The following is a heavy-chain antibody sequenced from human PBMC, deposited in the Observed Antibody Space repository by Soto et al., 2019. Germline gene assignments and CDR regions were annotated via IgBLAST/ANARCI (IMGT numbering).Heavy chain of an antibody. CDR3: ARGGLYYYYYGMDV. V-gene: IGHV3-30-3*01. CDR1: GFTFSRYA. J-gene: IGHJ6*02. Sequence: QVQLVESGGGVVQPGRSLRLSCVASGFTFSRYAMHWVRQAPGKGLEWVAVISYDGSNKYYADSVKGRFTISRDNSKNTLYLQMNSLRAEDTAVYYCARGGLYYYYYGMDVWGQGTTVTVSS. CDR2: ISYDGSNK.